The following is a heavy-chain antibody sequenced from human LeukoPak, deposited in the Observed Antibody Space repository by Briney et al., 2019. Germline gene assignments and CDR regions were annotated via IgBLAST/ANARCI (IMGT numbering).Heavy chain of an antibody. D-gene: IGHD6-13*01. CDR2: IRSIVTSI. Sequence: PGGSLRLSCAASGFTFSSYEMNWVRQAPGKGLEWVSLIRSIVTSIDYVDSVKGRFTISRDNAKNSLYLQMDSLRAEDTAVYYCARGISSSYHCHFDYWGQGILVTVSS. CDR1: GFTFSSYE. J-gene: IGHJ4*02. CDR3: ARGISSSYHCHFDY. V-gene: IGHV3-48*03.